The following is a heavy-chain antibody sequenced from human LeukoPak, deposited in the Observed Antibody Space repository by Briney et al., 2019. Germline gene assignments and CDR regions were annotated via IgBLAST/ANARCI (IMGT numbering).Heavy chain of an antibody. D-gene: IGHD3-10*01. CDR1: GFTFSSYA. V-gene: IGHV3-30-3*01. J-gene: IGHJ4*02. CDR2: ISYDGSNK. CDR3: AREHGSGSYYNDGGFDY. Sequence: GGSLRLSCAASGFTFSSYAMHWVRQAPCKGLEWVTLISYDGSNKYYADSVKGRFTISRDNSKNTLYLQMNSLRAEDTAVYYCAREHGSGSYYNDGGFDYWGQGTLVTVSS.